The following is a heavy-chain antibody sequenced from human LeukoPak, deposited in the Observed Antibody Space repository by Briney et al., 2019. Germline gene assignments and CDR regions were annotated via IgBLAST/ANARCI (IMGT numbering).Heavy chain of an antibody. CDR3: AKDMWYNWNSSYYYYYYYGMDV. CDR2: ISGDGGST. V-gene: IGHV3-43*02. CDR1: GFTFDDYA. D-gene: IGHD1-7*01. J-gene: IGHJ6*02. Sequence: PGGSLRLSCAASGFTFDDYAMHWVRQAPGKGLEWVSLISGDGGSTYYADSVKGRFTISRDNSKNSLYLQMNSLRTEDTALYYCAKDMWYNWNSSYYYYYYYGMDVWGQGTTVTVSS.